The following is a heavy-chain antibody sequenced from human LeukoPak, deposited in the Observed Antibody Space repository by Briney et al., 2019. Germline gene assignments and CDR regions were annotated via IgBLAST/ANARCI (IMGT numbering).Heavy chain of an antibody. CDR1: GYTFTAHY. D-gene: IGHD3-10*01. CDR2: IDPNSGGT. J-gene: IGHJ2*01. CDR3: ARGRGTTMVRGVITNYFDL. Sequence: ASVKVSCRASGYTFTAHYIHWVRQAPGQGLEWMGWIDPNSGGTNYAQKFLGSVTMTGDTSINTAFMELSRLRSDDTAIYYCARGRGTTMVRGVITNYFDLWGRGSLVTVSS. V-gene: IGHV1-2*02.